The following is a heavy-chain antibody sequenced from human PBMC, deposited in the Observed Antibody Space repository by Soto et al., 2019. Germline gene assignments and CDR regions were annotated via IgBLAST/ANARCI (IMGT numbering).Heavy chain of an antibody. CDR3: ARHSSGSETYFKISCFDP. V-gene: IGHV4-39*01. J-gene: IGHJ5*02. CDR1: GESISSRSYY. Sequence: PSETLSLTCIVSGESISSRSYYWGWVRQPPGKGLEWIGSIYYSGSTYYNPSLKSRVTISVDTSNNQFSLKLSSVTAADTPVYYCARHSSGSETYFKISCFDPWGQGTLVTVSS. D-gene: IGHD3-10*01. CDR2: IYYSGST.